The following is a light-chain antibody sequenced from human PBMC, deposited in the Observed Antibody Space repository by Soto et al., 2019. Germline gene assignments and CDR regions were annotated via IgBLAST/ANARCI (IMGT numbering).Light chain of an antibody. CDR1: ESVRNH. V-gene: IGKV3-15*01. CDR2: GAS. J-gene: IGKJ1*01. Sequence: EIVMTQSPATLSLSPGERSTLSFRGSESVRNHLAWYQQTAGQAPRLLIYGASTRATGIPARFSGSGSGTEFTLTISSLQSEDFAVFYCQQYSIWRTFGQGTKVDIK. CDR3: QQYSIWRT.